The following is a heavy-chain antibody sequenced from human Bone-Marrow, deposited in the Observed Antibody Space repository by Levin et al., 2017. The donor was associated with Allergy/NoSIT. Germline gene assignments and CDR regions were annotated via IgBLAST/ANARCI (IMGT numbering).Heavy chain of an antibody. CDR1: GGSISGHY. V-gene: IGHV4-59*11. D-gene: IGHD3-10*01. J-gene: IGHJ5*02. CDR2: ISDSGST. Sequence: SETLSLTCTVSGGSISGHYWSCIRQPPGKGLEWIGYISDSGSTNYNPSLKSRVTILVDTSKNQFSLKLSSLTAADTAVYFCARVRTYGSGTNNWFDPWGQGTLVTVSS. CDR3: ARVRTYGSGTNNWFDP.